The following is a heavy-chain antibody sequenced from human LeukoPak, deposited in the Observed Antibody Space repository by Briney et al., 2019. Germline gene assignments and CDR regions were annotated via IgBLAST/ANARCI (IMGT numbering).Heavy chain of an antibody. V-gene: IGHV3-30*03. D-gene: IGHD5-18*01. CDR2: ISYDGSNK. J-gene: IGHJ4*02. Sequence: GGSLRLSCAASGFTFSSYGMHWVRQAPGKGLEWVAVISYDGSNKYCADSVKGRFTISRDNSKNTLYLQMNSLRAEDTAVYYCARDLSGVTGYTYGRGIDYWGQGTLVTVSS. CDR3: ARDLSGVTGYTYGRGIDY. CDR1: GFTFSSYG.